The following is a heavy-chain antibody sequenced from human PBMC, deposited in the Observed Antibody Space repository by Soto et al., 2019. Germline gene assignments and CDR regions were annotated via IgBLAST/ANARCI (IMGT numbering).Heavy chain of an antibody. Sequence: QVQLQESGPGLVKPSQTLSLTCTVSGGSISSGAYHWSWIRQHPGKGLEWLGYIHHSGSTYYNPSLKSRVTVSLDTSKNQFSLTVSSVTAADTAVYYGARYDGSAIQGWFDPWGQGTLVTVSS. CDR1: GGSISSGAYH. CDR2: IHHSGST. J-gene: IGHJ5*02. D-gene: IGHD3-10*01. CDR3: ARYDGSAIQGWFDP. V-gene: IGHV4-31*03.